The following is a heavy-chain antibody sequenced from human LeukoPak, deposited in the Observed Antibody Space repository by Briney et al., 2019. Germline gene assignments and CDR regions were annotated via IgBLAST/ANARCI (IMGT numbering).Heavy chain of an antibody. CDR3: AVSSNWLLFDH. V-gene: IGHV4-59*01. J-gene: IGHJ4*02. D-gene: IGHD6-13*01. CDR1: GGSISSYY. CDR2: IYHSGRT. Sequence: PSETLSLTCSVSGGSISSYYWSWIRQPPGKGLEWIGYIYHSGRTVYNPSLKSRVTLSLDTYKKQLSLKLTSVTAADTAVYYCAVSSNWLLFDHWGQGTLVTVSS.